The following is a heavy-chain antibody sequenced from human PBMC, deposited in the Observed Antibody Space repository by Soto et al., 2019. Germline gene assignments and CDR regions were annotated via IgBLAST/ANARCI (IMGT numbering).Heavy chain of an antibody. D-gene: IGHD2-15*01. J-gene: IGHJ4*02. V-gene: IGHV4-59*01. Sequence: PSETLSLTCTVSGDSMDGFYWNWIRQPPGKGLEWIGYIHYSGSTNYNPSLKSRVTISIDMSKNQFSLNLTSVTAADTAVYYCARDAPLRYWGQGTLVTVPQ. CDR3: ARDAPLRY. CDR2: IHYSGST. CDR1: GDSMDGFY.